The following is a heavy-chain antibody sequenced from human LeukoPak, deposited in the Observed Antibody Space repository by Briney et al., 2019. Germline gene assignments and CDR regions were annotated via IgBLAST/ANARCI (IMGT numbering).Heavy chain of an antibody. CDR3: AREERELWPLAFDI. V-gene: IGHV1-69*01. CDR1: GGTFSSYA. D-gene: IGHD2-21*01. Sequence: SVKVSCKASGGTFSSYAIGWVRQAPGQGLEWMGGIIPIFGTANYAQKFQGRVTITADESTSTAYMELSSLRSEDTAVYYCAREERELWPLAFDIWGQGTMVTVSS. CDR2: IIPIFGTA. J-gene: IGHJ3*02.